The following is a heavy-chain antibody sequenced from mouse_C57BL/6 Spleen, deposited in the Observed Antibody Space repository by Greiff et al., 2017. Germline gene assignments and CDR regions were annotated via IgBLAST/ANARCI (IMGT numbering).Heavy chain of an antibody. Sequence: VQLQQSGPELVKPGASVKIPCKASGYTFTDYNMDWVKQSHGKSLEWIGDINPNNGGTIYNQKFKGKATLTVDKSSSTAYMARRSLTSEDTAVYYCARGDFYYGSSYQAWFAYWGQGTLVTVSA. V-gene: IGHV1-18*01. CDR3: ARGDFYYGSSYQAWFAY. CDR1: GYTFTDYN. CDR2: INPNNGGT. D-gene: IGHD1-1*01. J-gene: IGHJ3*01.